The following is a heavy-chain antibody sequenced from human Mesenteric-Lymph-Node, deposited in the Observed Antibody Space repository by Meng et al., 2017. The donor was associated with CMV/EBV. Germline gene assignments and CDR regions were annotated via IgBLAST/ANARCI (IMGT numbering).Heavy chain of an antibody. CDR1: GGSISSYY. Sequence: SETLSLTCTVSGGSISSYYWSWIRQPPGKGLEWIGYIYYSGSTNYNPSLKSRVTISVDTSKNQFSLKLSSVTAADTAVYYCARGSYSNYVSGMDVWGQGTKVTVSS. CDR2: IYYSGST. CDR3: ARGSYSNYVSGMDV. J-gene: IGHJ6*02. D-gene: IGHD4-11*01. V-gene: IGHV4-59*01.